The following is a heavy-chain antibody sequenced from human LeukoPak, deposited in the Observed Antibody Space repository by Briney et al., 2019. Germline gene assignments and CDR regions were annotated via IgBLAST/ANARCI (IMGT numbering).Heavy chain of an antibody. D-gene: IGHD3-10*01. CDR3: ARSYGSGSYYRIYYFDY. CDR1: GFTFSSYE. Sequence: GGSLRLSCAASGFTFSSYEMNWARQAPGKGLEWVSYISSSGSTIYYADSVKGRFTISRDNAKNSLYLQMNSLRAEDTAVYYCARSYGSGSYYRIYYFDYWGQGTLVTVSS. V-gene: IGHV3-48*03. CDR2: ISSSGSTI. J-gene: IGHJ4*02.